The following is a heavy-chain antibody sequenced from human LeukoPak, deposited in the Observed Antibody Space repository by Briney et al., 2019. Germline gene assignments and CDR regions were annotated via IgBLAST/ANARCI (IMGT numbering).Heavy chain of an antibody. D-gene: IGHD2-15*01. V-gene: IGHV3-7*03. CDR3: ARDSDGGSHIVDY. J-gene: IGHJ4*02. Sequence: GGSLRLSCAASGFTFSSYWMSWVRQAPGKGLEWVANIKQDGSEKYYVDSVKGRFTNSRDNAKNSLYLQMNSLRAEDTAVYYCARDSDGGSHIVDYWGQGTLVTVSS. CDR2: IKQDGSEK. CDR1: GFTFSSYW.